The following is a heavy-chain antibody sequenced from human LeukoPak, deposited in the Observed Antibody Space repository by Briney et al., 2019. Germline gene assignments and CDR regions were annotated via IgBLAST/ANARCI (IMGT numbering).Heavy chain of an antibody. D-gene: IGHD2-15*01. Sequence: SVKVSCKASGYTFTSYGISWVRQAPGQGLEWMGGIIPIFGTANYAQKFQGRVTITADESTSTAYMELSSLRSEDTAVYYCAREGGIYCSGGSCYKGYWFDPWGQGTLVTVTS. V-gene: IGHV1-69*13. CDR3: AREGGIYCSGGSCYKGYWFDP. J-gene: IGHJ5*02. CDR1: GYTFTSYG. CDR2: IIPIFGTA.